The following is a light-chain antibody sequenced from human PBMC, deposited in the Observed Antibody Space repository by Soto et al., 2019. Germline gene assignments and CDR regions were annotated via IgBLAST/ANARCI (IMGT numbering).Light chain of an antibody. V-gene: IGKV1-9*01. CDR3: QQFNTSTLI. CDR1: QGINDY. CDR2: AAS. J-gene: IGKJ4*01. Sequence: DIQLTQSPSFLSASVGDRVTITCRASQGINDYLAWYQQKPGKAPKLLIYAASTLQREVPSRFSGSASGTEYTHTINSLQPEDFANYYCQQFNTSTLIFGGGTKVEVK.